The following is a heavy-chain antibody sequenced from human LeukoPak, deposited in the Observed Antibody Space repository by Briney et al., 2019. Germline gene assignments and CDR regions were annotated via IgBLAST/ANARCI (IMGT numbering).Heavy chain of an antibody. D-gene: IGHD3-22*01. CDR1: GFTFSSYA. CDR3: ARGYRYYYDSSGINY. J-gene: IGHJ4*02. Sequence: GSLRLSCAASGFTFSSYAMSWVRQAPGKGLEWVSYISSSGSTIYYADSVKGRFTISRDNAKNSLYLQMNSLRAEDTAVYYCARGYRYYYDSSGINYWGQGTLVTVSS. V-gene: IGHV3-48*04. CDR2: ISSSGSTI.